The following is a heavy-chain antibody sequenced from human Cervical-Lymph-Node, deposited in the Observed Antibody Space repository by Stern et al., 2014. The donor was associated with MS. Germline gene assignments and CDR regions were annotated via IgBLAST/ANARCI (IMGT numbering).Heavy chain of an antibody. Sequence: VQLVESGAEVKKPGSSVKVSCKASGGTFSSYTISWVRQAPGQGLEWMGRIIPILGIANYAQKFQGRVTITADKSTSTAYMELSSLRSEDTAVYYCARGRVTGYYYYYGMDVWGQGTTVTVSS. J-gene: IGHJ6*02. CDR3: ARGRVTGYYYYYGMDV. CDR2: IIPILGIA. V-gene: IGHV1-69*09. D-gene: IGHD2-21*02. CDR1: GGTFSSYT.